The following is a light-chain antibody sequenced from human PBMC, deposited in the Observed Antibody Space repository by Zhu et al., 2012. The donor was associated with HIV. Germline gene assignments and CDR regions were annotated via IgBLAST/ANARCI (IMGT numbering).Light chain of an antibody. CDR1: ESVSRY. CDR3: QQLNTYPLFT. J-gene: IGKJ3*01. V-gene: IGKV1-9*01. Sequence: DPVTITCRASESVSRYLAWYQQKPGKAPKLLIYDTSILQSGVPSTFSGSGSGTEFTLTISNLQPEDFAIYYCQQLNTYPLFTFGPGTRVDMK. CDR2: DTS.